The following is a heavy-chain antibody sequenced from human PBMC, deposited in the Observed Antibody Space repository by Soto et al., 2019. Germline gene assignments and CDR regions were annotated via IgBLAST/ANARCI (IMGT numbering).Heavy chain of an antibody. Sequence: QVQLVESGGGLVKPGGSLRLSCAVSGFTFSNYYMAWIRQAPGKGLEWVSYISTSGTSTFYADSVKDRFTISRDNAENSLFLQMDSLRVEDTAVSFCARDGVLFRAGFDSWGQGTLVTVAS. CDR2: ISTSGTST. V-gene: IGHV3-11*01. D-gene: IGHD3-16*01. CDR3: ARDGVLFRAGFDS. J-gene: IGHJ4*02. CDR1: GFTFSNYY.